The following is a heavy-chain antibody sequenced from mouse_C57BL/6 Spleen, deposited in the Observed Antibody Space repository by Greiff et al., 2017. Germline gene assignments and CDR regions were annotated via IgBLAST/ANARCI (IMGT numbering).Heavy chain of an antibody. CDR1: GFTFTDYY. D-gene: IGHD1-1*01. Sequence: DVHLVESGGGLVQPGGSLSLSCAASGFTFTDYYMSWVRQPPGKALEWLGFIRNKANGYTTEYSASVKGRFTISRDNSQSILYLQMNALRAEDSATYYCARYIGYGSSRGAMDYWGQGTSVTVSS. CDR3: ARYIGYGSSRGAMDY. CDR2: IRNKANGYTT. J-gene: IGHJ4*01. V-gene: IGHV7-3*01.